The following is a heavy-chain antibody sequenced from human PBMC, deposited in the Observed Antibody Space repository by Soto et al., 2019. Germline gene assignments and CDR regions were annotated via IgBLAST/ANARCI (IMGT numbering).Heavy chain of an antibody. CDR2: ISAHNDNT. CDR1: GYTFTSYG. Sequence: QVHLVQSGAEVRKPGASVKVSCKGSGYTFTSYGIAWVRQAPGQGLEWMGWISAHNDNTNYAQKVQGRVTVTRDTSTSTPYMELRNLRSDDSAVYYCARGRYGDYWGQGALVIVSS. D-gene: IGHD1-1*01. V-gene: IGHV1-18*01. CDR3: ARGRYGDY. J-gene: IGHJ4*02.